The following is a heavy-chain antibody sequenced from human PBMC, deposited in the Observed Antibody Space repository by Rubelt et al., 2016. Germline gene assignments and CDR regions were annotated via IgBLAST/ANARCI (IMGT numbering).Heavy chain of an antibody. J-gene: IGHJ2*01. V-gene: IGHV1-18*01. CDR3: ARDRIRIAARQGWYFDL. CDR2: ISAYNGNT. Sequence: QVQLVQSGAEVKKPGASVKVSCKASGYTFTSYGISWVRQAPGQGLEWMGWISAYNGNTHYAQKLQGMSTMTTDPSTSPAYMELGSLRSDDTAVYYCARDRIRIAARQGWYFDLWGRGTLVTVSS. D-gene: IGHD6-6*01. CDR1: GYTFTSYG.